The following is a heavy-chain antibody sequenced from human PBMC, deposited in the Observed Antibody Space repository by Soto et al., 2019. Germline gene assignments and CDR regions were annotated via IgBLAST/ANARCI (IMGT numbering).Heavy chain of an antibody. CDR1: GYTFTNYY. J-gene: IGHJ6*02. V-gene: IGHV1-46*01. CDR2: INPSGST. Sequence: ASVKVSCKASGYTFTNYYIHWVRQAPGQGLEWMGIINPSGSTTYAQKFQGRVTLTRDTSTSTVYMELSRLRSEDAAVYYCAREAGVAIFGVVSYYGMDVWGQGTTVTVSS. CDR3: AREAGVAIFGVVSYYGMDV. D-gene: IGHD3-3*02.